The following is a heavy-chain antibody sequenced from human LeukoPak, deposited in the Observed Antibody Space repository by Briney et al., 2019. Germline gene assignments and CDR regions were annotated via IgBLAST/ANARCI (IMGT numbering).Heavy chain of an antibody. CDR3: ARITSNDGFDI. D-gene: IGHD1-20*01. CDR1: GYTFTNYY. Sequence: SVKVSCKASGYTFTNYYMHWVRQAPGQGLEWMGIIRPSGGGTGHAQKFQGRVTMTTDTSTNTVYLELNSLRSEDTAIYYCARITSNDGFDIWGQGTMVTVSS. CDR2: IRPSGGGT. J-gene: IGHJ3*02. V-gene: IGHV1-46*01.